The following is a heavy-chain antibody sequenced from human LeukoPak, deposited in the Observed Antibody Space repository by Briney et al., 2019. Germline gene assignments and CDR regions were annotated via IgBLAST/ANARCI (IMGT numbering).Heavy chain of an antibody. Sequence: GVSLKISCKAYGYSFTTYWLGWVRQMPGKGLEWMGNIYPDDSDTRYSPSFEGQVTISADKSISTAYLQWSSLKASDTAMYYCARRSKNRGNWFDPWGQGTLVTVCS. CDR3: ARRSKNRGNWFDP. J-gene: IGHJ5*02. CDR1: GYSFTTYW. D-gene: IGHD1-14*01. V-gene: IGHV5-51*01. CDR2: IYPDDSDT.